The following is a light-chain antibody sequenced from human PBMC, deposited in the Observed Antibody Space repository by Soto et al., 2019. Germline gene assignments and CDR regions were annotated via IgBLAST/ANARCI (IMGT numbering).Light chain of an antibody. CDR2: DAS. J-gene: IGKJ4*01. Sequence: DIQTTQSPSTLSASVGDRVTITCRASQSISSWLAWYQQKPGKAPKLLIYDASSLESGVPSRFSGSGSGTEFTLTISSLQPDDFATYYCQQYNSFALTFGGGTKVDIK. CDR1: QSISSW. CDR3: QQYNSFALT. V-gene: IGKV1-5*01.